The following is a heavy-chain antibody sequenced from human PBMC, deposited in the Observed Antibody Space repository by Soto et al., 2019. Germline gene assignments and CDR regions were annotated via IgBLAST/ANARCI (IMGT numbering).Heavy chain of an antibody. CDR1: GESITNSPYY. V-gene: IGHV4-39*01. CDR2: LSYSGST. Sequence: SETLPLTCTVSGESITNSPYYWGWIRQPPGKGLEWMGSLSYSGSTHYSPSLKSRVTISMDTSKNQFYLKLSSVTAADTAIYYCARPGSGSGWFYFDDWGRGTLVTVSS. CDR3: ARPGSGSGWFYFDD. D-gene: IGHD6-19*01. J-gene: IGHJ4*02.